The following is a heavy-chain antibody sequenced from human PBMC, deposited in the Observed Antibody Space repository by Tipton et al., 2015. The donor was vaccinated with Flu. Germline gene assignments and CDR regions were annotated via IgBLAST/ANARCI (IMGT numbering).Heavy chain of an antibody. CDR3: ARGVAVAMYFQH. V-gene: IGHV4-38-2*02. J-gene: IGHJ1*01. D-gene: IGHD6-19*01. CDR1: GYSISSGYY. Sequence: TLSLTCTVSGYSISSGYYWGWIRQPPGKGLEWIGSIYHSGSTYYNPSLKSRVTISLDTSKNQFSLKLRSVTAADTAVYYCARGVAVAMYFQHWGQGTLVTVSS. CDR2: IYHSGST.